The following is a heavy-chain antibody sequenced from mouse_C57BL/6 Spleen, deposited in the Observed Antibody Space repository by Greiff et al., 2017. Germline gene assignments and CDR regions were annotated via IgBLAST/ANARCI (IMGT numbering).Heavy chain of an antibody. CDR1: GYSITSGYY. V-gene: IGHV3-6*01. CDR3: ARDPDGYYGYFDV. CDR2: ISYDGSN. D-gene: IGHD2-3*01. J-gene: IGHJ1*03. Sequence: EVQLQESGPGLVKPSQSLSLTCSVTGYSITSGYYWNWIRQFPGNKLEWMGYISYDGSNNYNPSLKNRISITRYTSKNQLFLKLNSVTTEDTATYYCARDPDGYYGYFDVWGTGTTVTVSS.